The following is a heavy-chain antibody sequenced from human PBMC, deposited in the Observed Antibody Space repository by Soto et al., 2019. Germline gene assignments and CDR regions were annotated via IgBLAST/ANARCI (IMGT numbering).Heavy chain of an antibody. D-gene: IGHD3-9*01. Sequence: SETLSLTCTVSGGSISSYYWSWIRQPPGKGLEWIGYIYYSGSTNYNPSLKSRVTISVDTSKNQFSLKLSSVTAADTAVYYCARVNYDILTRYEPNSFDPWGQGTLVTVSS. V-gene: IGHV4-59*01. CDR3: ARVNYDILTRYEPNSFDP. CDR2: IYYSGST. CDR1: GGSISSYY. J-gene: IGHJ5*02.